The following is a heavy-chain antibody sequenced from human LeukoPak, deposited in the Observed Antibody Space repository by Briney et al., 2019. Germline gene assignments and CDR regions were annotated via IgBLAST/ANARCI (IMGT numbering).Heavy chain of an antibody. Sequence: GGSLRLSCAASGFTFSSYSMNWVRQAPGKGLEWVSYISSSSSTIYYADSVKGRFIISRDNAKNSLYLQMNSLRDEDTAVYYCASSYGDYRYYFDYWGQGTLVTVSS. V-gene: IGHV3-48*02. D-gene: IGHD4-17*01. CDR3: ASSYGDYRYYFDY. CDR1: GFTFSSYS. J-gene: IGHJ4*02. CDR2: ISSSSSTI.